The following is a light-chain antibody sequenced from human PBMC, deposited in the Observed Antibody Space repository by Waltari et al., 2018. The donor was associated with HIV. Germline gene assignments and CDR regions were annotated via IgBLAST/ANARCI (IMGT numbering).Light chain of an antibody. CDR1: SSNIGSNY. CDR2: RNN. J-gene: IGLJ3*02. V-gene: IGLV1-47*01. Sequence: QSVLTQPPSASGTPGQRVTISCSGSSSNIGSNYVYWYQQFPGTAPKLLMYRNNQRPYGVPDRFSGSKSGTSAALAISGLRSEDEADYHCAAWDGSHWVFGGGTKLTVL. CDR3: AAWDGSHWV.